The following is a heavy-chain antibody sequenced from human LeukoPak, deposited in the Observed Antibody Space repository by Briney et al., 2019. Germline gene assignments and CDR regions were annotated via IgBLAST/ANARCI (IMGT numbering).Heavy chain of an antibody. V-gene: IGHV1-18*01. D-gene: IGHD2-15*01. CDR3: AREEDCSGGNCYYGMDV. CDR1: GYTFTSYG. CDR2: ISAYNGNT. J-gene: IGHJ6*02. Sequence: GASVKVSCKASGYTFTSYGISWVRQAPGQGLEWMGWISAYNGNTNYAQKLQGRVTMTTDTSTSTAYMELRSLRSDDTAVYYCAREEDCSGGNCYYGMDVWGQGTTVTVSS.